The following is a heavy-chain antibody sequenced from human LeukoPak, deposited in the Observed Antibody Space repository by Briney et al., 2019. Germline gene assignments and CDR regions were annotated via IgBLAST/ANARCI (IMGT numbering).Heavy chain of an antibody. V-gene: IGHV4-34*01. D-gene: IGHD3-10*01. CDR2: INHSGST. CDR3: ATGYYGSGSDYYYYGMGV. CDR1: GGSFSGYY. Sequence: PSETLSLTCAVYGGSFSGYYWSWIRQPPGKGLEWIGEINHSGSTNYNPSLKSRVTISVDTSKNQFSLKLSSVTAADTAVYYCATGYYGSGSDYYYYGMGVWGQGTTVTVSS. J-gene: IGHJ6*02.